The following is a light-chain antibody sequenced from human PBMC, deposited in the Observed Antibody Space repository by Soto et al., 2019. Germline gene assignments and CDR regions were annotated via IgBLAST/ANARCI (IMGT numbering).Light chain of an antibody. J-gene: IGKJ5*01. CDR3: QQYNNWPFS. CDR1: QGVTTN. Sequence: EILMTQSPATLSVSPGERVTLSCRAGQGVTTNFAWYQQKSGQSPRXLIYDVSSRATGVPSRFSGTGSETDLTITISGLQSEDSAIYVCQQYNNWPFSFGPGTRLEIK. V-gene: IGKV3-15*01. CDR2: DVS.